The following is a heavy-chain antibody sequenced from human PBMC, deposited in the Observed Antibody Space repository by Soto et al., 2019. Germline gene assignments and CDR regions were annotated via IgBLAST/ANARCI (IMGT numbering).Heavy chain of an antibody. Sequence: QVQLVESGGGLVQPGGSLRLSCAASGFTFSDYYMSWIRQAPGKGLEWVSYISSSSSYTNYADSVKGRFTISRDNAKNSLYLQMNSLRAEDTAVYYCARDSSSSWYYYYGMDVWGQGTTVTVSS. V-gene: IGHV3-11*06. CDR3: ARDSSSSWYYYYGMDV. D-gene: IGHD6-13*01. CDR2: ISSSSSYT. J-gene: IGHJ6*02. CDR1: GFTFSDYY.